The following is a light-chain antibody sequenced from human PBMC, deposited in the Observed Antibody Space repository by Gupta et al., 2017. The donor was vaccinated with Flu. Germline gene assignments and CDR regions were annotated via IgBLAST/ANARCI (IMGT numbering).Light chain of an antibody. J-gene: IGKJ5*01. CDR1: QSVSSN. V-gene: IGKV3-15*01. CDR3: QQYNDWPPIT. Sequence: ATRAVSPGERATLSCRASQSVSSNLAWYQQKPGQAPRLLIHGASTRATGVPGRFRGSGSGTDFTLTISSLESEDFAVYYCQQYNDWPPITFGQGTRLEFK. CDR2: GAS.